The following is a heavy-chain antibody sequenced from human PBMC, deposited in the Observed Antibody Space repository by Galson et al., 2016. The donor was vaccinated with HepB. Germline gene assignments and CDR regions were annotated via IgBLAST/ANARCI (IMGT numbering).Heavy chain of an antibody. D-gene: IGHD3-3*01. CDR2: ISGNGDSI. CDR1: GFTFSSYA. V-gene: IGHV3-23*01. CDR3: AKDVHYDFWSALHNYFEY. Sequence: SLRLSCAASGFTFSSYAMSWVRRAPGKGLEWVSAISGNGDSIYYADSVRGRFTISRDNSKNTLFLQINSLRAEDTAVFYCAKDVHYDFWSALHNYFEYWGQGTLVTVSS. J-gene: IGHJ4*02.